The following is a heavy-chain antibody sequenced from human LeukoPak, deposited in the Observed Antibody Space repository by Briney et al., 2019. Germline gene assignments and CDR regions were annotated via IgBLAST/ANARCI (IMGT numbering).Heavy chain of an antibody. V-gene: IGHV3-30*02. CDR2: IQYDGDNK. Sequence: PGGSLRLSCVASGFTFTRSAMHWVRQAPGKGLAWVAFIQYDGDNKYYADSVKGRFTISRDDSQNTLYLQMNSLTVEDTAVYYCAKRWDSTWSYFDLWGQGTLVTVSS. CDR3: AKRWDSTWSYFDL. D-gene: IGHD1-26*01. J-gene: IGHJ4*02. CDR1: GFTFTRSA.